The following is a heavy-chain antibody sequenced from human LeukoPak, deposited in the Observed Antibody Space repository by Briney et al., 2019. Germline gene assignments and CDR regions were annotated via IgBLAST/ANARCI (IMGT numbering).Heavy chain of an antibody. CDR2: ISSSSGRNK. J-gene: IGHJ4*02. V-gene: IGHV3-48*04. CDR1: GFTFSSYS. Sequence: GGSLRLSCAASGFTFSSYSMNWVRQAPGKGLEWISYISSSSGRNKYYSQSAKGRFTISRDNDKNSLFLQMNSLTAEDTAVYYCVRPSNPPYWGQGALVIVSS. CDR3: VRPSNPPY.